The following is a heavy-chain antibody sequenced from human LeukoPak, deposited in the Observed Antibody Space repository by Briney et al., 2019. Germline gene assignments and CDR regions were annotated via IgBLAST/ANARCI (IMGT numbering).Heavy chain of an antibody. CDR1: GFTFSSYS. CDR2: ITSGSTYI. Sequence: PGGSLRLSCAASGFTFSSYSMNWVRQAPGKGLEWVSSITSGSTYIYYADSVKGRFTISRDNAKNSLYLQMNSLRAEDTAVYYCARRGGTVDAFDIWGQGTMVTVSS. D-gene: IGHD1-1*01. CDR3: ARRGGTVDAFDI. J-gene: IGHJ3*02. V-gene: IGHV3-21*01.